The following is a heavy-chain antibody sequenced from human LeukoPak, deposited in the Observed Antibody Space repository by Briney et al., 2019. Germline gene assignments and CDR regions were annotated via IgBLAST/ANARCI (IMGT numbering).Heavy chain of an antibody. CDR2: ISRSSSYI. CDR3: ARGGEEYQLLYNYYYYYMDV. Sequence: GGSLRLSCAASGFTFSSYSMNWVRQAPGKGLEWVSSISRSSSYIYYADSVKGRFTISRDNSKNSLYLQMNSLRAEDTAVYYCARGGEEYQLLYNYYYYYMDVWGKGTTVTVSS. D-gene: IGHD2-2*02. V-gene: IGHV3-21*01. CDR1: GFTFSSYS. J-gene: IGHJ6*03.